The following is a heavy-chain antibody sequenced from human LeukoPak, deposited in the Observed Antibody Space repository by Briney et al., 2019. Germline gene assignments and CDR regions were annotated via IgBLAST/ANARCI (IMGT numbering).Heavy chain of an antibody. D-gene: IGHD2-21*02. CDR3: AKDQVPYCTTDCYCAIDA. CDR2: IGMDVSPT. V-gene: IGHV3-48*01. Sequence: GGCVSPSCEASGFTFSSYSMTWVRQAPGKRLEWISYIGMDVSPTHYADSVKGRFTISRDNAKNSLYLQMNSLTVEDTAVYYCAKDQVPYCTTDCYCAIDAWGQG. J-gene: IGHJ4*02. CDR1: GFTFSSYS.